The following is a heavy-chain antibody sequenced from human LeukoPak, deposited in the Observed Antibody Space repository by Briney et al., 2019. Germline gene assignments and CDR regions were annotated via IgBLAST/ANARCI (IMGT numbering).Heavy chain of an antibody. V-gene: IGHV4-59*11. Sequence: SETLSLTCTVPGGSISSHYWSWVRQSPGKGLEWIGYIYYSGSTNYNPSLKSRVTISVDPSKNLFSLRLSSVTAADTAVYYCASLYSSTWQRVDYWGHGTLVTVSS. CDR2: IYYSGST. J-gene: IGHJ4*01. D-gene: IGHD6-13*01. CDR3: ASLYSSTWQRVDY. CDR1: GGSISSHY.